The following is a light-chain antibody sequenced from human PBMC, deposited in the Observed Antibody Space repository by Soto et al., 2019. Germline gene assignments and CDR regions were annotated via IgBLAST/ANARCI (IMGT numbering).Light chain of an antibody. Sequence: QSALTQPASVSGSPGQSITISCTGTSSDVGAYNYVSWYQQHPGKAPKVMIYDVTNRPSGVSDRFSGSKSGNTASLTISGLQAEDDADYYCSSYTSSNTYVFGTGTKLTVL. CDR3: SSYTSSNTYV. CDR2: DVT. J-gene: IGLJ1*01. V-gene: IGLV2-14*03. CDR1: SSDVGAYNY.